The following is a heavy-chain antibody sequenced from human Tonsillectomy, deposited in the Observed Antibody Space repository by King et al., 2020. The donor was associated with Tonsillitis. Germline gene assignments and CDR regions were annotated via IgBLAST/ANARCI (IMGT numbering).Heavy chain of an antibody. CDR2: IRYDGNNK. J-gene: IGHJ4*02. CDR1: GFIFNNYG. D-gene: IGHD4-23*01. CDR3: AKDSGCKWKLPGHFDY. V-gene: IGHV3-30*02. Sequence: VQLVESGGGVVQPGGSLRLSCAASGFIFNNYGMHWVRQAPGKGLEWVAFIRYDGNNKYYTDSVKGRFTISRANAKNTLYLQMKSLRVEDTALYYCAKDSGCKWKLPGHFDYWGQGTLVTVSS.